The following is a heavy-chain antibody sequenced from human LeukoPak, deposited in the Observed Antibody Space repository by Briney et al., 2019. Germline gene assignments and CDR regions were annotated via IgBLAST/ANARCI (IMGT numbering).Heavy chain of an antibody. V-gene: IGHV5-51*01. CDR1: GYSSTSYW. CDR3: AAGYGDYVSNSLDY. CDR2: IYPGDSDT. Sequence: GESLKISCKGSGYSSTSYWIGWWRQIPGKGLECMRIIYPGDSDTRNSPSFQAQATISADKSISNAYLQWRSLQASDSALYYCAAGYGDYVSNSLDYWGQGTLVTVSS. J-gene: IGHJ4*02. D-gene: IGHD4-17*01.